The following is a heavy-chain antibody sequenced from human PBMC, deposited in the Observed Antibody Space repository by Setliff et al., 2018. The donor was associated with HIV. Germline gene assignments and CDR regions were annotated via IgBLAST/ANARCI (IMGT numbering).Heavy chain of an antibody. D-gene: IGHD5-18*01. CDR2: IHYTGST. CDR1: GASVSINSHY. J-gene: IGHJ4*02. CDR3: ARRPLDTGIDS. V-gene: IGHV4-61*05. Sequence: ETLSLTCTVSGASVSINSHYWAWIRQPPGKTLEYIGYIHYTGSTTYSTSLKSRATISVDTSKNQFSLKLNSVTAADTAVYYCARRPLDTGIDSWGQGTLVTVS.